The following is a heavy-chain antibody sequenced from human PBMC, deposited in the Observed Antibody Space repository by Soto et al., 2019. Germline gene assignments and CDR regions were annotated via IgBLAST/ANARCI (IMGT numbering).Heavy chain of an antibody. CDR1: GFTFSNAW. CDR3: TTDKSSGWYFDY. CDR2: IKSKTDGGTT. V-gene: IGHV3-15*01. D-gene: IGHD6-19*01. Sequence: GGSLRLSCAASGFTFSNAWMSWVRQAPGKGLEWVDRIKSKTDGGTTDYAAPVKGRFTISRDDSKNTLYLQMNSLKTEDTAVYYCTTDKSSGWYFDYWGQGTLVTVSS. J-gene: IGHJ4*02.